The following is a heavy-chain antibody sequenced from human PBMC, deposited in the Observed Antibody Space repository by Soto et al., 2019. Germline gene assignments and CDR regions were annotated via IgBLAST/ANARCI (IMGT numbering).Heavy chain of an antibody. J-gene: IGHJ6*01. CDR3: ARDSRGDSNPPLYYFYHLEG. CDR2: IIPILGIA. D-gene: IGHD4-4*01. V-gene: IGHV1-69*04. CDR1: GGTFSSYT. Sequence: SVKVSCKASGGTFSSYTISWVRQAPGQGLEWMGRIIPILGIANYAQKFQGRVTITADKSTSTAYMELSSLRSEDTAVYYCARDSRGDSNPPLYYFYHLEGWGQGTTVTVSS.